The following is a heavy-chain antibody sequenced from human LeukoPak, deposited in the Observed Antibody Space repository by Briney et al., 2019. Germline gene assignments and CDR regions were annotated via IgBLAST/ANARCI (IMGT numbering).Heavy chain of an antibody. V-gene: IGHV3-23*01. D-gene: IGHD2-15*01. CDR3: TRDPSLTRPYCSGGSCYSYYYYGMDV. CDR1: GFTFSSCS. J-gene: IGHJ6*02. CDR2: ITPTADWT. Sequence: GGSLRLSCVASGFTFSSCSMTWVRQAPGKGLECVSTITPTADWTFYADSVKGRFSISRDNSKNTVYLQMNSLRAEDTAVYYCTRDPSLTRPYCSGGSCYSYYYYGMDVWGQGTTVTVSS.